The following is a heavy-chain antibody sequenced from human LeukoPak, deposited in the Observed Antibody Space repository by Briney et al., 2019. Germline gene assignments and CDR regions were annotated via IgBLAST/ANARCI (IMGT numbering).Heavy chain of an antibody. J-gene: IGHJ4*02. V-gene: IGHV3-53*01. CDR1: GFTVSSNY. D-gene: IGHD3-16*01. Sequence: GGSLRLSCAASGFTVSSNYMTWVRQAPGKGLGWVSVIYSGGSTYYADSVKGRFTISRDNSKNTVYLQMNSLRVEDTAVYYCARHGPSYYFDYWGQGTLVTVSS. CDR3: ARHGPSYYFDY. CDR2: IYSGGST.